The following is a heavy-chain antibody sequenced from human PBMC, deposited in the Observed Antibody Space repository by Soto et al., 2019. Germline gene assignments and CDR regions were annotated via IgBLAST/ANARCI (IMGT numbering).Heavy chain of an antibody. CDR3: ARRERYYGSPGWFDP. J-gene: IGHJ5*02. CDR2: VYYNENT. D-gene: IGHD3-10*01. CDR1: GGSISSFGYY. Sequence: SETLSLTCTASGGSISSFGYYWGWIRQPPGKGLEWIGTVYYNENTYYNPSLKSRVTISVDTAKNQFFLNLRSVTAADTAIYFCARRERYYGSPGWFDPWGQGTLVTVSS. V-gene: IGHV4-39*01.